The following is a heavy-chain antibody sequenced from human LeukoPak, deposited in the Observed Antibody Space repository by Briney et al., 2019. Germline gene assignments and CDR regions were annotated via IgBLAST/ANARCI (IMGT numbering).Heavy chain of an antibody. V-gene: IGHV4-30-4*01. CDR2: IYYSGST. D-gene: IGHD3-22*01. Sequence: SETLSLTCTVSGGSISSGDYYWSWLRQPPGKGLEWIGYIYYSGSTYYNPSLKSRVTISVDTSKNQFSLKLSSVTAADTAVYYCARVQFTMIVNWYFDLWGRGTLVTVSS. CDR1: GGSISSGDYY. J-gene: IGHJ2*01. CDR3: ARVQFTMIVNWYFDL.